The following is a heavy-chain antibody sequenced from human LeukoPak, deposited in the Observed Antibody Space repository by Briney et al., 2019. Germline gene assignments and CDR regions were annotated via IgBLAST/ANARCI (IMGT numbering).Heavy chain of an antibody. CDR2: MNPNSGNT. Sequence: ASVKVSCKASGYTLTSYDINWVRQATGQGLEWMGWMNPNSGNTGYAQKFQGRVTMTRNTSISTAYMELSSLRSEDTAVYYCARGWNTMIVVVISSYYYGMDVWGQGTTVTVPS. CDR3: ARGWNTMIVVVISSYYYGMDV. CDR1: GYTLTSYD. J-gene: IGHJ6*02. D-gene: IGHD3-22*01. V-gene: IGHV1-8*01.